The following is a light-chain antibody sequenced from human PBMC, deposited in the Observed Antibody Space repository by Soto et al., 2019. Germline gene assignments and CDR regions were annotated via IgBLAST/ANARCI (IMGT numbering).Light chain of an antibody. V-gene: IGLV4-69*01. Sequence: QSVLTQSPSASASLGASVKLTCTLSSGHSSYAIAWHQQQPEKGPRYLMKLSSDGSHSKGDGIPDRFSGSSSGAERYLTISRLQSEDEADSYCQTWDTGARVVFGGGTKLTVL. CDR3: QTWDTGARVV. J-gene: IGLJ2*01. CDR2: LSSDGSH. CDR1: SGHSSYA.